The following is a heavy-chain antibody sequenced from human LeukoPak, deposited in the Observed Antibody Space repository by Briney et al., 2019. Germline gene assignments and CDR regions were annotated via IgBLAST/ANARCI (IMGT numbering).Heavy chain of an antibody. CDR1: GFTFSSYG. Sequence: GGSLRLSCAASGFTFSSYGMHWVRQAPGQGLEWVAFIRYDGSNKYYADSVKGRFTISRDNSKNTLYLQMNSLRAEDTALYYCAKDESSGWENWFDPWGQGTLVTVSS. CDR3: AKDESSGWENWFDP. D-gene: IGHD6-19*01. CDR2: IRYDGSNK. J-gene: IGHJ5*02. V-gene: IGHV3-30*02.